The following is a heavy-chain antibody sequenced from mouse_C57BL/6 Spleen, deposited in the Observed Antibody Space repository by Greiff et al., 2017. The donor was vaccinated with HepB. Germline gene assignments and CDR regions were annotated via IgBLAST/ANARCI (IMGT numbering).Heavy chain of an antibody. CDR1: GFTFSDYG. V-gene: IGHV5-17*01. J-gene: IGHJ2*01. Sequence: EVMLVESGGGLVKPGGSLKLSCAASGFTFSDYGMHWVRQAPEKGLEWVAYISSGSSTIYYADTVKGRFTISRDNAKNTLFLQMTGLRSDDTAMYDCARLYYVYDDGYFDYWGQGTTLTVSS. CDR2: ISSGSSTI. CDR3: ARLYYVYDDGYFDY. D-gene: IGHD2-2*01.